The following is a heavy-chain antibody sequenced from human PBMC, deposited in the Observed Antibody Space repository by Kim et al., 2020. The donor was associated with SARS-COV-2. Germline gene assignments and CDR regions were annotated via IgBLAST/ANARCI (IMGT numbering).Heavy chain of an antibody. D-gene: IGHD6-13*01. CDR3: ARDDIAAAGT. V-gene: IGHV7-4-1*02. CDR2: INTNTGNP. J-gene: IGHJ5*02. CDR1: GYTFTNYA. Sequence: ASVKVSCKTSGYTFTNYAVTWVRQAPGQGLEWMGWINTNTGNPTYAQGFTGRFVFSLDTSVSTAYLQINSLKAEDTAVYYCARDDIAAAGTWGQGTLVPV.